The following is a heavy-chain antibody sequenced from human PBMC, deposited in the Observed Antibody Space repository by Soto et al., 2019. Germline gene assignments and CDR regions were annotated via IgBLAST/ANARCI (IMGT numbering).Heavy chain of an antibody. CDR1: GCSISSYY. D-gene: IGHD6-19*01. V-gene: IGHV4-59*01. Sequence: SETLSLTCTFSGCSISSYYWSWIRQPPGKGLEWIGYIYYSGSTNYNPSLKSRVTISVDTSKNQFSLKLSSVTAADTAVYYCARAGFWGIAVAGGDYFDYWGQGTLVTSPQ. CDR2: IYYSGST. J-gene: IGHJ4*02. CDR3: ARAGFWGIAVAGGDYFDY.